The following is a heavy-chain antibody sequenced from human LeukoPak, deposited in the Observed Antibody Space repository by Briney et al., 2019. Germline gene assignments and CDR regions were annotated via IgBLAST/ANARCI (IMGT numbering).Heavy chain of an antibody. CDR3: ARNGGYDQDV. J-gene: IGHJ6*02. CDR2: IYYSGST. V-gene: IGHV4-59*12. CDR1: GGPISSYY. D-gene: IGHD5-18*01. Sequence: SETLSLTCTVSGGPISSYYWSWIRQPPGKGLEWIGYIYYSGSTNYNPSLKSRVTISVDTSKNQFSLKLSSVTAADTAVYYCARNGGYDQDVWGQGITVTVSS.